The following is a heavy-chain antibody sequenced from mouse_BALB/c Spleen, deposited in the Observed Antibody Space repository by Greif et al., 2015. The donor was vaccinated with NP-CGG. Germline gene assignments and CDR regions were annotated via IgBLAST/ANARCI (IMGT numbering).Heavy chain of an antibody. J-gene: IGHJ4*01. Sequence: EVQGVESGGDLVKPGGSLKLSCAASGFTFSSYGMSWVRQTPDKRLEWVATISSGGSYTYYPDSVKGRFTISRDNAKNTLYLQMSSPKSEDTAMYYCARQTVVAPYAMDYWGQGTSVTVSS. V-gene: IGHV5-6*01. D-gene: IGHD1-1*01. CDR3: ARQTVVAPYAMDY. CDR1: GFTFSSYG. CDR2: ISSGGSYT.